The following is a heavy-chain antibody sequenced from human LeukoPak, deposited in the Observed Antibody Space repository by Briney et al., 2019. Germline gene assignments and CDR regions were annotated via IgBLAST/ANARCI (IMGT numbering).Heavy chain of an antibody. V-gene: IGHV4-34*01. CDR1: GGSFSGYY. D-gene: IGHD5-24*01. CDR3: ARVRRDGYNRSYWYFDL. CDR2: INHSGST. Sequence: PSETLSLTCAVYGGSFSGYYWSWIRQPPGKGLEWIGEINHSGSTNYNPSPKSRVTISVDTSKNQFSLKLSSVTAADTAVYYCARVRRDGYNRSYWYFDLWGRGTLVTVSS. J-gene: IGHJ2*01.